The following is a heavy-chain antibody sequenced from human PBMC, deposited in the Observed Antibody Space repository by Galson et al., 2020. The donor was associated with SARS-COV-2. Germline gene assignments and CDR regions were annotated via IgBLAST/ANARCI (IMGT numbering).Heavy chain of an antibody. Sequence: GGSLRLSCAASGFTVSSNYMSWVRQAPGKGLEWVSVIYSGGSTYYADSVKGRFTISRDNSKNTLYLQMNSLRAEDTAVYYCARGGYSSSWYYGMDVWGQGTTVTVSS. CDR2: IYSGGST. J-gene: IGHJ6*02. D-gene: IGHD6-13*01. V-gene: IGHV3-53*01. CDR3: ARGGYSSSWYYGMDV. CDR1: GFTVSSNY.